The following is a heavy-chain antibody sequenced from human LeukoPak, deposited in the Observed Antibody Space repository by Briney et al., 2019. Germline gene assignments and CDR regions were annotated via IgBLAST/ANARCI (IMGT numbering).Heavy chain of an antibody. V-gene: IGHV4-59*01. CDR1: GGSISSYY. CDR3: ARESQDDAFDI. Sequence: PSETLSLTCTVSGGSISSYYWSWIRQPPGKGLEWIGYIYYSGSTNYNPSLKSRVTISVDTSKNQFSLKLSSVTAADTAVYYCARESQDDAFDIWGQGAMVTVSS. J-gene: IGHJ3*02. CDR2: IYYSGST.